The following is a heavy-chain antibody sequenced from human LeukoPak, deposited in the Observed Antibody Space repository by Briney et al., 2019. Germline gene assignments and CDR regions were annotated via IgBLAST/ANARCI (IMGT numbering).Heavy chain of an antibody. J-gene: IGHJ4*02. CDR2: IYYSGSI. CDR3: ARGGSYLSCDY. Sequence: SETLSLTCTVSGGSISSYYWSWIRQPPGKGLEWIGDIYYSGSINYNPSFKSRVTISVDTSKNQFSLKLSSVAAADTAVYYCARGGSYLSCDYWGQGTLVTVSS. CDR1: GGSISSYY. D-gene: IGHD1-26*01. V-gene: IGHV4-59*01.